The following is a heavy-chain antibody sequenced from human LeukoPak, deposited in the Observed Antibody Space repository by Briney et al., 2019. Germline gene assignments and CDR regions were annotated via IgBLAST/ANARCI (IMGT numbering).Heavy chain of an antibody. D-gene: IGHD6-19*01. Sequence: PSETLSLTCTVSGGSISSSSYYWGWIRQPPGKGLEWIGSIYYSGSTYYNPSLKSRVTISVDTSKNQFSLKLSSVTAADTAVYYCARVSSGWYRYWGQGTLVTVSS. J-gene: IGHJ4*02. CDR2: IYYSGST. CDR1: GGSISSSSYY. V-gene: IGHV4-39*07. CDR3: ARVSSGWYRY.